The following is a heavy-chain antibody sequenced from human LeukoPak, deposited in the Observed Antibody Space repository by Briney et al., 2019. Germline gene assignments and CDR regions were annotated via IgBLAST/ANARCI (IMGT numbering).Heavy chain of an antibody. CDR2: ISSSGSYI. Sequence: SPGGSLRLSCAASGFTFSNYAMHWVRQAPGKGLEWVSSISSSGSYIYYADSLKGRFAISRDNAKNSLYLQMNNLRAEDTAVYYCAREDASSLDYWGQGILVTVSS. V-gene: IGHV3-21*06. D-gene: IGHD6-13*01. CDR1: GFTFSNYA. CDR3: AREDASSLDY. J-gene: IGHJ4*02.